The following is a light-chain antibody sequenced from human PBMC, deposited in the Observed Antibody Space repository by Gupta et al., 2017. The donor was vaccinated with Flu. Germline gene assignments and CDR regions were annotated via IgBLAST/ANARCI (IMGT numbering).Light chain of an antibody. CDR1: SIRIHG. CDR3: QLWDTTSDNPV. CDR2: DDT. Sequence: GQTARVTCWGNSIRIHGVRCYQQTPGQATVVVVYDDTGRPSGLPDCTSGSKSANTATLTIDRVEGGDADDYFCQLWDTTSDNPVFGGGTKLTVL. J-gene: IGLJ3*02. V-gene: IGLV3-21*02.